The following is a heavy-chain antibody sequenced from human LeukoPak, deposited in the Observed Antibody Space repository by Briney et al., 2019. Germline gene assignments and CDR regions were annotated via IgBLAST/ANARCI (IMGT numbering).Heavy chain of an antibody. V-gene: IGHV3-23*01. D-gene: IGHD4-17*01. J-gene: IGHJ4*02. CDR3: ARDQRAVTTGYYFDY. CDR2: ISGSGGST. Sequence: PGGSLRLSCAASGFNFSSYAMSWVRPAPGKGLEWVSAISGSGGSTYYADSVKGRFTISRDNSKNTLYLQMGSLRAEDMAVYYCARDQRAVTTGYYFDYWGQGTLVTVSS. CDR1: GFNFSSYA.